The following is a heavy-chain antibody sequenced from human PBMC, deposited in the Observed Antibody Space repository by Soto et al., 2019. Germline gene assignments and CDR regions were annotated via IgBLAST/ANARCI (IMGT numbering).Heavy chain of an antibody. CDR3: VRDGTKTLRDWFEG. CDR2: IYATGTT. V-gene: IGHV4-4*07. D-gene: IGHD1-1*01. J-gene: IGHJ5*02. Sequence: PSETLSLTCTFSVASISGFYWSWIRNAAGKGLEWIGRIYATGTTDYNPSLKSRVMMSVDTSKKQFSLKLRSVTAADTAVYYCVRDGTKTLRDWFEGWGQGISVNVSS. CDR1: VASISGFY.